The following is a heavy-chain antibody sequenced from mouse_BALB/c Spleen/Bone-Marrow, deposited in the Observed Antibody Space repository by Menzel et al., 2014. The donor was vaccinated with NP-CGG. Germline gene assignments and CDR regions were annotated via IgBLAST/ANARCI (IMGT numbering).Heavy chain of an antibody. Sequence: VQLQQSGAELVKPGASVKLSCTASGFKIKDTYMHWVKRRPEQGLEWIGRIDPANGNTKYDPKFQGKATITADTSSNTAYLQLSSLTSEDTAVYYCALYYDYDVGYWGQGTTLTVSS. CDR2: IDPANGNT. CDR1: GFKIKDTY. D-gene: IGHD2-4*01. J-gene: IGHJ2*01. CDR3: ALYYDYDVGY. V-gene: IGHV14-3*02.